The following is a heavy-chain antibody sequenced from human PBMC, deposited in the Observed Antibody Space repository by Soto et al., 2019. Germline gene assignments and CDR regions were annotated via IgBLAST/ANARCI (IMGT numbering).Heavy chain of an antibody. J-gene: IGHJ6*03. V-gene: IGHV4-34*01. CDR3: ARTHYSMDV. CDR2: IHHRGNT. Sequence: SETLSLTCAVYGGSFSYFHWSWIRQPPGKGLVWIGEIHHRGNTNYNPSLRSRVTMSVDTSQNQFSLKMTSVTAADTAVYYCARTHYSMDVWDKGTTVTVSS. CDR1: GGSFSYFH.